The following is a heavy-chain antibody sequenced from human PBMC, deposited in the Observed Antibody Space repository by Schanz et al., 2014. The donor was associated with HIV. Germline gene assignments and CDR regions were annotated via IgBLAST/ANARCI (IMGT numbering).Heavy chain of an antibody. CDR2: IDGRGVST. D-gene: IGHD1-26*01. V-gene: IGHV3-23*01. Sequence: EVQLLESGGHLVQPGGSLRLSCEASGFTFRSYAMNWVRQTPGKGLQWVSSIDGRGVSTYYGDSLKGRFTISRDNFKDMVYLQMNSLRVEDTALYYCTRGQSGTYGTFDVWGRGTVVTVSS. CDR3: TRGQSGTYGTFDV. J-gene: IGHJ3*01. CDR1: GFTFRSYA.